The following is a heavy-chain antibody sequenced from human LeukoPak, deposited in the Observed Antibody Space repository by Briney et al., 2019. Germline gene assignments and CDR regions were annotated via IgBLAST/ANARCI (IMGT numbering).Heavy chain of an antibody. V-gene: IGHV4-39*07. CDR1: GDSISSNNYY. J-gene: IGHJ6*03. D-gene: IGHD2/OR15-2a*01. CDR3: ARDFYAYITSRGQYYYYIDV. CDR2: IYYSGTT. Sequence: PSETLSLTCSASGDSISSNNYYWGWLRQPPGQGLEWIGSIYYSGTTYYNPSLRSRVTISLDTSKNQFSLKLSSVTAADTAVYYCARDFYAYITSRGQYYYYIDVWGKGNTVTVSS.